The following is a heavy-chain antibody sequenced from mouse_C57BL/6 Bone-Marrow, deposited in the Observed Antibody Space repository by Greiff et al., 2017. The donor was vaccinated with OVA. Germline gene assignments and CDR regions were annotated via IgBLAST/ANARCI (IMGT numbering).Heavy chain of an antibody. CDR2: IYPGSGNT. Sequence: QVQLQQSGPELVKPGASVKISCKASGYTFTSYCIHWVKQRPGQGLEWIGWIYPGSGNTKYTEKFKGTATLTVDTSSRPAYMQLSSLTSEDAAVYYCAGSRDCDYWGQGTTLTVSS. V-gene: IGHV1-66*01. CDR1: GYTFTSYC. J-gene: IGHJ2*01. D-gene: IGHD1-1*01. CDR3: AGSRDCDY.